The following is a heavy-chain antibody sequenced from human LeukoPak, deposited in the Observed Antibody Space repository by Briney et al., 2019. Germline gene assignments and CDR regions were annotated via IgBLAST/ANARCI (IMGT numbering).Heavy chain of an antibody. CDR2: ISYDGSNK. V-gene: IGHV3-30*18. CDR3: AKDGKLDGYNPSGPGY. J-gene: IGHJ4*02. D-gene: IGHD5-24*01. CDR1: GFTFSSYG. Sequence: GGSLRLSCAASGFTFSSYGMHWVRQAPGKGLEWVAVISYDGSNKYYADSVKGRFTISRDNSKNTLYLQMNSLRAEDTAVYYCAKDGKLDGYNPSGPGYWGQGTLVTVSS.